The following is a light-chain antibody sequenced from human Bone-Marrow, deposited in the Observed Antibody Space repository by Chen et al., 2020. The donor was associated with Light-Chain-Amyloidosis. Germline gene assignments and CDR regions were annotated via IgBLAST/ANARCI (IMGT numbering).Light chain of an antibody. CDR3: QVWDRSSDRPV. CDR2: DDS. CDR1: NIGSTS. V-gene: IGLV3-21*02. Sequence: SYVLTQPSSVSVAPGQTATIACGGNNIGSTSVHWYQQTPGQAPLLVVDDDSDRPSGFPERLSGSNTGNTAPLPLSRVEAGDEADDYCQVWDRSSDRPVFGGGTKLTVL. J-gene: IGLJ3*02.